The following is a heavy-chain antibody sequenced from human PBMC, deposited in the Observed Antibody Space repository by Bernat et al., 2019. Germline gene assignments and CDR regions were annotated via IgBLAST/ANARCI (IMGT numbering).Heavy chain of an antibody. CDR1: GFTFSGYC. V-gene: IGHV3-7*03. Sequence: EVQLVESGGGLVQPGGSLRLSCAASGFTFSGYCMNWVRQAPGKGLEWVANINQDGSEKYYVGSVGGRFTISRDNAKNSLYLQMNSLRAEDTAVYYCARANAMDVWGQGTTVTVSS. CDR3: ARANAMDV. J-gene: IGHJ6*02. CDR2: INQDGSEK.